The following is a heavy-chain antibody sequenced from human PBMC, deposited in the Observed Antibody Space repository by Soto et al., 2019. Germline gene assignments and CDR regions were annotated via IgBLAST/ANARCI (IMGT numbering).Heavy chain of an antibody. V-gene: IGHV1-18*01. CDR3: ARHHGPTTSENWFDP. CDR2: ISTYSGDT. D-gene: IGHD5-12*01. J-gene: IGHJ5*02. Sequence: GSVKVSCKASGYTFFTYYISWVRQAPGQGLEWMGWISTYSGDTKYAQKFQGRVTMTTDTSTTTAYLELRSLRSDDTAVYYCARHHGPTTSENWFDPWGQGTLVTVSS. CDR1: GYTFFTYY.